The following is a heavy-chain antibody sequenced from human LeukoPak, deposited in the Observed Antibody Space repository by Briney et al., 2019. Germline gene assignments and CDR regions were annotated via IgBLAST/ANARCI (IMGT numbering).Heavy chain of an antibody. Sequence: SETLSLTCTVPGGSISSYYWSWIRQPAGKGLEWIGRIYISGSTNYNPSLKSRVTMSVDTSKNQFSLKLSSVTAADTAVYYCARDRGTWNDDGFDYWGQGTLVTVSS. D-gene: IGHD1-1*01. J-gene: IGHJ4*02. CDR3: ARDRGTWNDDGFDY. CDR1: GGSISSYY. CDR2: IYISGST. V-gene: IGHV4-4*07.